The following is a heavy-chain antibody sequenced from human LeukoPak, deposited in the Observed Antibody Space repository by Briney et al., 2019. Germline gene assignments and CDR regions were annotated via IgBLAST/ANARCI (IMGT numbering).Heavy chain of an antibody. Sequence: TGGSLTLSHAGCGFTSSKYAIVWVRQAPGKGRAWVSGMYGDITFDADSVRGRFTISRYDSKNTLFLQMNSLRADDTALYYCAKALVTSAIYTWYIDVWGRGTLVTVSS. V-gene: IGHV3-23*01. CDR3: AKALVTSAIYTWYIDV. J-gene: IGHJ2*01. CDR2: MYGDIT. D-gene: IGHD2-2*02. CDR1: GFTSSKYA.